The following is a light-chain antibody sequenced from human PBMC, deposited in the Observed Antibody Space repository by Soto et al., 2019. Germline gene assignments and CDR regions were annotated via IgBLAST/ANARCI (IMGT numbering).Light chain of an antibody. CDR3: QKYGYAPLT. CDR1: ESVSYNY. CDR2: GAS. J-gene: IGKJ4*01. Sequence: EIVLTQSPGTLSLSPGERATLSCSASESVSYNYLAWYQQRSGQAPRLVIYGASSRASAVPDRFSGSGSGADFTLAISRLEPEDFAVYYCQKYGYAPLTLGGGTKVESK. V-gene: IGKV3-20*01.